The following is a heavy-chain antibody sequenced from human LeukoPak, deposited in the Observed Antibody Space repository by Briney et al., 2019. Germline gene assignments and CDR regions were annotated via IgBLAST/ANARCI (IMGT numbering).Heavy chain of an antibody. CDR1: GFTFSTYW. V-gene: IGHV3-7*01. Sequence: GGSLRLSCSASGFTFSTYWMTWVRQAPGKGLEWVASIKQDGSEEYYVDSVRGRFTISRDNAKNSLFLQVNSLRAEDTAVYYCATRPLENHWYFDFWGRGTLVTVSS. CDR3: ATRPLENHWYFDF. CDR2: IKQDGSEE. J-gene: IGHJ2*01.